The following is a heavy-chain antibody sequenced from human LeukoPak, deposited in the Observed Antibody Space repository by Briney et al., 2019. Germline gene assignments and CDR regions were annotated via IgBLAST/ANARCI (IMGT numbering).Heavy chain of an antibody. CDR1: GYTFTGYY. CDR3: ARVTPGAYYYGSGSRYGMDV. CDR2: INPNSGGT. D-gene: IGHD3-10*01. V-gene: IGHV1-2*02. Sequence: ASVKVSCKASGYTFTGYYMHWVRQAPGQGLEWMGWINPNSGGTNYAQKFQGRVTMTRDTSISTAYMELSRLRSDDTAVYYCARVTPGAYYYGSGSRYGMDVWGQGTTVTVSS. J-gene: IGHJ6*02.